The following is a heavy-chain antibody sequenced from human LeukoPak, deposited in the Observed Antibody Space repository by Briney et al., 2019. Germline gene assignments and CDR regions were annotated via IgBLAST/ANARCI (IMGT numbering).Heavy chain of an antibody. CDR1: GYTFTGYY. Sequence: ASVKVSCKASGYTFTGYYMHWVRQAPGQGLEWMGWINPNSGGTNYAQKFQGRVTMTRDTSISTAYMELSRLRSDDTAVYYCARDQGCSSTSCYTGKTRFDYWGQGTLVTVSS. CDR3: ARDQGCSSTSCYTGKTRFDY. V-gene: IGHV1-2*02. CDR2: INPNSGGT. J-gene: IGHJ4*02. D-gene: IGHD2-2*02.